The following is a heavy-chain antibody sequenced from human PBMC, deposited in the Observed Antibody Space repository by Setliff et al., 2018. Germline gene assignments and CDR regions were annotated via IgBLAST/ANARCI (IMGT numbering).Heavy chain of an antibody. D-gene: IGHD6-19*01. V-gene: IGHV3-7*01. CDR3: ARAFGSGWYGLGDY. J-gene: IGHJ4*02. Sequence: GGSLRLSCAASGFTFSSYWMSWVRQAPGKGLEWVANIKQDGSEKYYVDSVEGRFTISRDNAKNSLYLQMNSLRAEDTAVYYCARAFGSGWYGLGDYWGQGTLVTVSS. CDR2: IKQDGSEK. CDR1: GFTFSSYW.